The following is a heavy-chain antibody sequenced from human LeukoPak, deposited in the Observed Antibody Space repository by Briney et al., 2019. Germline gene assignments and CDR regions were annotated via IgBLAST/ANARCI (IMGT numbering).Heavy chain of an antibody. V-gene: IGHV4-39*07. CDR2: IYYSGST. J-gene: IGHJ4*02. CDR1: GGSISSSSYY. Sequence: PSETLSLTCTVSGGSISSSSYYWGWIRQPPGKGLEWIGSIYYSGSTYYNPSLKSRVTISVDTSKNQFSLKLSSVTAADTAVYYCARAPYYYDSSGYPPIPYYFDYWGQGTLVTVSS. CDR3: ARAPYYYDSSGYPPIPYYFDY. D-gene: IGHD3-22*01.